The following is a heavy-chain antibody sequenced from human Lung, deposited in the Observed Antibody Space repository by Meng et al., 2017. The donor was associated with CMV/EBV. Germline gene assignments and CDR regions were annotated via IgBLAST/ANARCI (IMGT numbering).Heavy chain of an antibody. CDR2: LRYEGITK. CDR1: GFTFNNYG. Sequence: GESLKISCVASGFTFNNYGMHWVRQIPGKGLEWVAYLRYEGITKYYADSVKGRFTISRDSSKNTLYLQMNSLRDDDTAVYYCAKDRSSSSFFDYWGQGALVXVSS. J-gene: IGHJ4*02. V-gene: IGHV3-30*02. D-gene: IGHD6-6*01. CDR3: AKDRSSSSFFDY.